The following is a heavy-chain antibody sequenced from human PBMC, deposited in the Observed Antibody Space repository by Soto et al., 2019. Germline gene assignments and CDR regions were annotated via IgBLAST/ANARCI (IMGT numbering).Heavy chain of an antibody. D-gene: IGHD2-2*01. V-gene: IGHV4-61*01. CDR2: ISYSGST. CDR3: ASRPTTPFDY. J-gene: IGHJ4*02. CDR1: GGSFSSISNHY. Sequence: SETLSLTCTFSGGSFSSISNHYCSWIRQPPGKGLEWIGYISYSGSTSYNPSLKNRLIISVDTSQNKVSLKLSSVTAADTAVYYCASRPTTPFDYWGQGTLVTVSS.